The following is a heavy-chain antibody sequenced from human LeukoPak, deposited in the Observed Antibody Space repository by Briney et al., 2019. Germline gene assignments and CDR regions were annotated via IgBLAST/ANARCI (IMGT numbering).Heavy chain of an antibody. CDR1: GGSFSGYY. CDR2: INHSGST. D-gene: IGHD2-2*01. J-gene: IGHJ6*02. V-gene: IGHV4-34*01. Sequence: PSETLSLTCAVYGGSFSGYYWSWIRQPPGKGLEWIGEINHSGSTNYNPSLKSRVTISVDTSKNQFSLKLSSVTDADTAVYYCACSSTNYYYYGMDVWGQGTTVTVSS. CDR3: ACSSTNYYYYGMDV.